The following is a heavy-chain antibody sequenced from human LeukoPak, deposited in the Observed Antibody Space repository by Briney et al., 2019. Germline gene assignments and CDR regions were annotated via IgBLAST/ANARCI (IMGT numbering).Heavy chain of an antibody. D-gene: IGHD3-22*01. J-gene: IGHJ6*02. CDR1: GGSFSGYY. Sequence: SETLSLTCAVYGGSFSGYYWSWIRQPPGKGLEWIGEINHSGSTNYNPSLKSRVTISVDTSKNQFSLKLSSVTAADTAVYYCARLDSSGYYTLDVWGQGTTVTVSS. CDR2: INHSGST. V-gene: IGHV4-34*01. CDR3: ARLDSSGYYTLDV.